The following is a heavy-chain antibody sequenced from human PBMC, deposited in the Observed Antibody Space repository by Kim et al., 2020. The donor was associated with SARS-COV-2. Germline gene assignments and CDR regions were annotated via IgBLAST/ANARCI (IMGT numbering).Heavy chain of an antibody. CDR3: ARLTKCGADCYSRGDWF. D-gene: IGHD2-21*02. J-gene: IGHJ5*01. Sequence: SETLSLTCSFSSGASSSAHYWSWLRQPPGKGLEWIGDIYYSGATNYNPSLKGRVTMSVDTPSYQFSLNLNSVTAADTAVYFCARLTKCGADCYSRGDWF. V-gene: IGHV4-59*11. CDR2: IYYSGAT. CDR1: GASSSAHY.